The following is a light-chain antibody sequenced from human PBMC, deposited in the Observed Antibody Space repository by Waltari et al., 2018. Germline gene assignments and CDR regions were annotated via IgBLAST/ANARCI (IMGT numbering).Light chain of an antibody. V-gene: IGLV3-21*04. CDR1: NVCTKG. J-gene: IGLJ1*01. CDR3: QVWDSSGDQPV. CDR2: CDR. Sequence: SYVLTQPPSVSVTPGETARITCGGTNVCTKGVHWSQQQPGQAPGRVIYCDRARPSGIPGRFSGSNSGNTATLTISNVEAGDEADYFCQVWDSSGDQPVFGTGTEVTVL.